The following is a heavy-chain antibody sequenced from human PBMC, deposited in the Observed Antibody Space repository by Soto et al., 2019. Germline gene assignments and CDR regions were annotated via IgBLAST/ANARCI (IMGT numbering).Heavy chain of an antibody. CDR2: IRSSSTTV. D-gene: IGHD5-12*01. CDR1: GFTFSSYG. Sequence: GGSLRLSCAASGFTFSSYGMNWVRQAPGKGLEWVSFIRSSSTTVYYADSVKGRFTISRDNAKNSLYLQMNSLRAEDTALYYCARHLGTTIEGLDYWGQGTLVTVAS. J-gene: IGHJ4*02. V-gene: IGHV3-48*04. CDR3: ARHLGTTIEGLDY.